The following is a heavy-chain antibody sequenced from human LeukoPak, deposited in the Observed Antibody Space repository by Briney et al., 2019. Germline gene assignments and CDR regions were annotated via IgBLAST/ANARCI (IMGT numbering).Heavy chain of an antibody. CDR3: ARLAGHYYDSSSYIGY. Sequence: GESLKISCKGSGYIFTNYWIGWVRQLPGKGLEWMGIIYPGDSDARYSPSFQGQVSISADKSINTAYLQWSSLKASDTAMYYCARLAGHYYDSSSYIGYWGQGTLVTVSS. D-gene: IGHD3-22*01. CDR2: IYPGDSDA. V-gene: IGHV5-51*01. J-gene: IGHJ4*02. CDR1: GYIFTNYW.